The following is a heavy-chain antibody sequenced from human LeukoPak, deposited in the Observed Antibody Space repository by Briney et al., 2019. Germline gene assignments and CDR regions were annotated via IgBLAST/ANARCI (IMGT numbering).Heavy chain of an antibody. CDR2: IYYSGSP. CDR3: AGGSTMIRGAADY. J-gene: IGHJ4*02. V-gene: IGHV4-59*01. CDR1: GGSISSYY. D-gene: IGHD3-10*01. Sequence: SETLSLTCTVSGGSISSYYWSWIRQPPGKGLEWIGYIYYSGSPNYNPSLKSRVTISVDTSKNQFSLRLSSVTAADTAVYFCAGGSTMIRGAADYWGQGTLVTVSS.